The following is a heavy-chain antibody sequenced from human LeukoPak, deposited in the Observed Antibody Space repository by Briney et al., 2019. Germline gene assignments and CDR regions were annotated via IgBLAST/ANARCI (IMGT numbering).Heavy chain of an antibody. J-gene: IGHJ4*02. CDR3: AREFVVGAIDFGY. CDR1: GFTFSSYS. CDR2: ISSSSSYI. Sequence: GGSLRLSCAASGFTFSSYSMNWVRQAPGKGLEWVSSISSSSSYIYYADSVKGRFTISRDNAKNSLYLQMNSLRAEDTAVYYCAREFVVGAIDFGYWGQGTLVTVSS. D-gene: IGHD1-26*01. V-gene: IGHV3-21*04.